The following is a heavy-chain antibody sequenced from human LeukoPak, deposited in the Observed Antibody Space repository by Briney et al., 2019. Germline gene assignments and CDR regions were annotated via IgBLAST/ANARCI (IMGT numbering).Heavy chain of an antibody. J-gene: IGHJ4*02. CDR2: IHYSGST. CDR1: GGSSSSYY. Sequence: SETLSLTCTISGGSSSSYYWSWIRPPPGKALEWIGYIHYSGSTNYNPSLKSRATISLDTSKNQVSLKLTSVTAADTAVYYCARRASGSYPDYFDSWGQGTLVTVSS. CDR3: ARRASGSYPDYFDS. D-gene: IGHD1-26*01. V-gene: IGHV4-59*08.